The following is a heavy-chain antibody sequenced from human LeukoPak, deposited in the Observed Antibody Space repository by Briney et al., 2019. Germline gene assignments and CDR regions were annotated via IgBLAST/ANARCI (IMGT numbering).Heavy chain of an antibody. D-gene: IGHD5-12*01. CDR2: IWSDGSNK. V-gene: IGHV3-33*01. Sequence: TGGSLRLSCAASGFTFSGYGMHWVRRVLGKGLEWGAVIWSDGSNKYYEDSVKGRFTISRDNSKNTLYLQMNSLRAEDTAVYYCARGIYSGYHYFDYWGQGTLVTVSS. CDR3: ARGIYSGYHYFDY. CDR1: GFTFSGYG. J-gene: IGHJ4*02.